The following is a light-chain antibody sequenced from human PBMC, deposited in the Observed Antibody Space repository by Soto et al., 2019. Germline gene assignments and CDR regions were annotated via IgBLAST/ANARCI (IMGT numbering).Light chain of an antibody. J-gene: IGKJ1*01. CDR3: QQSHSTPPWT. Sequence: DIPMTQSPSSLSASVGDRVTITCRASQSVTTYLHWYQQKPGKPPKLLIYAASSLQSGDPSRFSGSGSGTDFTLTISNLQPEDFATYYCQQSHSTPPWTFGQGTKVEMK. CDR2: AAS. CDR1: QSVTTY. V-gene: IGKV1-39*01.